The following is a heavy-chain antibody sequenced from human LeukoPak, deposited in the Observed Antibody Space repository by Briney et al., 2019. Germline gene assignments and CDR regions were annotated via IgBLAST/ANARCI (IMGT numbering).Heavy chain of an antibody. CDR2: IYPGDSDT. CDR3: ARGVAAAGPFDY. CDR1: GYNFTIHY. D-gene: IGHD6-13*01. V-gene: IGHV5-51*01. Sequence: GESLQISCEGSGYNFTIHYIAWVRQLPGKGLEWMGIIYPGDSDTRNSPSFQGQVTISADKSISTAYLQWSSLKASETAMYYCARGVAAAGPFDYWGQGTLVTVSS. J-gene: IGHJ4*02.